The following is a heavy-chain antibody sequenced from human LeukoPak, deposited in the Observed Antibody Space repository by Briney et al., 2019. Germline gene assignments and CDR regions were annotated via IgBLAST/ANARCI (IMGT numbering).Heavy chain of an antibody. CDR3: ARGYLGDFDY. D-gene: IGHD7-27*01. CDR1: GGTFSSDT. CDR2: IIPLFGTA. Sequence: GASVKVSCKASGGTFSSDTISWVRQAPGQGLEWMGGIIPLFGTANYAQKFQGRVTITRNTSISTAYMELSSLRSEDTAVYYCARGYLGDFDYWGQGTLVTVSS. J-gene: IGHJ4*02. V-gene: IGHV1-69*05.